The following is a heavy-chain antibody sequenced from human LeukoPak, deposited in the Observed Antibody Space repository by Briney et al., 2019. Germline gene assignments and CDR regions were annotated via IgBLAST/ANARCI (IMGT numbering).Heavy chain of an antibody. Sequence: GGSLKLSCAASGFTFSGSAMHWARQASGKGLEWVGRIRSKANSYATAYAASVKGRFTISRDDSKNTAYLQMNSLKTEDTAVYYCTRVEIVVVPAAIHYYYCMDVWGKGTTVTVSS. CDR1: GFTFSGSA. J-gene: IGHJ6*03. V-gene: IGHV3-73*01. CDR2: IRSKANSYAT. CDR3: TRVEIVVVPAAIHYYYCMDV. D-gene: IGHD2-2*01.